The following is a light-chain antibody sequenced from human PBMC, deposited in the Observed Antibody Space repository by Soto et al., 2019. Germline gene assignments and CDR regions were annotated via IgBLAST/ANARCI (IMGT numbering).Light chain of an antibody. V-gene: IGKV1-39*01. CDR3: QQGYRRPYT. J-gene: IGKJ2*01. CDR1: QSININ. Sequence: IQMTQSPSSLPASVGDSVTVTCRASQSININLNWYQQEPGKAPTLLIDGASRLQSGVPSRFTGGGSRTEFTLTISSLQPEDCATYDGQQGYRRPYTLGQGTKLEIK. CDR2: GAS.